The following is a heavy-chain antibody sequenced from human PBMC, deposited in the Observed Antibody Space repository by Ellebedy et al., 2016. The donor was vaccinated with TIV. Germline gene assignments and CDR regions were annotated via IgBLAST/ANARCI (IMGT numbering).Heavy chain of an antibody. CDR3: AKLGAVTSAAFDI. V-gene: IGHV3-30*18. J-gene: IGHJ3*02. CDR2: ISYDGSNK. CDR1: GFTFSSYG. Sequence: GESLKISXAASGFTFSSYGMHWVRQAPGKGLEWVAVISYDGSNKYYADSVKGRFTISRDNSKNTLYLQMNSLRAEDTAVYYCAKLGAVTSAAFDIWGQGTMVTVSS. D-gene: IGHD4-11*01.